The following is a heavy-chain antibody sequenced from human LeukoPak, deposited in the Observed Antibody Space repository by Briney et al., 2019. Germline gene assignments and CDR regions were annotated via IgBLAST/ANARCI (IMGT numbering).Heavy chain of an antibody. CDR1: GYTFNNYD. CDR3: VRSAEISGYWPKVVVDV. V-gene: IGHV1-8*01. J-gene: IGHJ6*02. Sequence: ASVKVSCKASGYTFNNYDINWLRQASGQGLEWMGWMQPNTGKTGYAQNFQGRVTMTSNTSISTAYMEVSSLRSDDTAVYYCVRSAEISGYWPKVVVDVWGQGTTVTVSS. CDR2: MQPNTGKT. D-gene: IGHD3-22*01.